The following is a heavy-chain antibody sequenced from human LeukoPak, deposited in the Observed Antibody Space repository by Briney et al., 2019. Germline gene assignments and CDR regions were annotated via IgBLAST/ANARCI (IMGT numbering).Heavy chain of an antibody. CDR1: GFTFSSYD. V-gene: IGHV3-13*01. CDR2: IGLAGDT. J-gene: IGHJ3*02. CDR3: IRGGIQVSGIDAFDI. Sequence: GGSLRLSCAASGFTFSSYDMHWVRQAPGRGLEWVSAIGLAGDTCYPDSVKGRFTISRENAKNSMHLQMNSLKDGDTAVYYCIRGGIQVSGIDAFDIWGQGTVVTVSS. D-gene: IGHD5/OR15-5a*01.